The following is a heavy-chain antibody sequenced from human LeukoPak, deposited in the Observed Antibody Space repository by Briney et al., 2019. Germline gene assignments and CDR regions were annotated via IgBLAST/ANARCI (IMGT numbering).Heavy chain of an antibody. V-gene: IGHV3-66*01. CDR2: IYGGSNI. CDR3: ARGGYDMDV. J-gene: IGHJ6*02. CDR1: GLTVSSSY. D-gene: IGHD2-2*01. Sequence: GGSLRLSCAASGLTVSSSYMSWVRQAPGKGLEWVSVIYGGSNIYYADSVKGRFTISRDNSKNTLYLQMNSLRAEDTAVYYCARGGYDMDVWGQGTTVTVSS.